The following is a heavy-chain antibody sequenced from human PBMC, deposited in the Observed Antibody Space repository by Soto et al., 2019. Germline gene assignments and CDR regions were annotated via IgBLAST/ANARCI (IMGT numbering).Heavy chain of an antibody. CDR2: IIPIFGTA. J-gene: IGHJ6*02. V-gene: IGHV1-69*13. Sequence: SVKVSCKASGGTFSSYAISWVRQAPGQGLGWMGGIIPIFGTANYAQKFQGRVTITADESTSTAYMELSSLRSEDTAVYYCAREEGYQLPVPNGMDVWGQGTTVTVSS. CDR1: GGTFSSYA. CDR3: AREEGYQLPVPNGMDV. D-gene: IGHD2-2*01.